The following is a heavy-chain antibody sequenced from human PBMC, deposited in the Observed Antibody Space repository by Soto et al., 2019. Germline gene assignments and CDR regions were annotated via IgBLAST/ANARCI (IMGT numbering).Heavy chain of an antibody. CDR1: GFTFNNAW. CDR3: TTERYCSSSNCYGGFDP. V-gene: IGHV3-15*01. CDR2: IKSKPDGGTT. D-gene: IGHD2-2*01. Sequence: EVQLVESGGGLVKPGGSLRLSCTASGFTFNNAWMSWVRQAPGKGLEWLGRIKSKPDGGTTDYAAPVKGRFTISRDDSKNTLYVQMNSLKTEDTAVYYCTTERYCSSSNCYGGFDPWGQGTLVTVSS. J-gene: IGHJ5*02.